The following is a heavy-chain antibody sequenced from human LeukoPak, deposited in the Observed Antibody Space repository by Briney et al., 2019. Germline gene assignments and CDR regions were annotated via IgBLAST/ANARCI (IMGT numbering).Heavy chain of an antibody. Sequence: GGSLRLSCVVSGLRFRNYGMHWVRQAPGKGLEWVAVISYDGSNKYYADSVKGRFTISRDNSKNTLYLQMNSLRAEDTAVYYCARDVGYCSSTSCTYYYYYGMDVWGQGTTVTVSS. V-gene: IGHV3-30*19. J-gene: IGHJ6*02. CDR1: GLRFRNYG. CDR3: ARDVGYCSSTSCTYYYYYGMDV. CDR2: ISYDGSNK. D-gene: IGHD2-2*01.